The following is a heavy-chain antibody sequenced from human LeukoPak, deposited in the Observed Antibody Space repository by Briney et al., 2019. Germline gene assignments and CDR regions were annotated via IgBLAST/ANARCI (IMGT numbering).Heavy chain of an antibody. J-gene: IGHJ3*02. CDR3: ARMAKVLRYFLDAFDI. CDR2: ISSSSSTI. Sequence: PGGSLRLSCAASGFTFSSYSMNWVRQAPGKGLEWVSYISSSSSTIYYADSVKGRFTISRDNAKNSLYLQMNSLRAEDTAVYYCARMAKVLRYFLDAFDIWGQGTMVTVSS. V-gene: IGHV3-48*01. D-gene: IGHD3-9*01. CDR1: GFTFSSYS.